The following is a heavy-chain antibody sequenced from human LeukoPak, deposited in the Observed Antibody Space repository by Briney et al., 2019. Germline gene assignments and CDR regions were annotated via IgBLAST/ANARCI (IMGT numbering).Heavy chain of an antibody. CDR2: ISSSSSYI. V-gene: IGHV3-21*01. D-gene: IGHD6-6*01. Sequence: GSLRLSCAASGFTFSSYSMNWVRQAPGKRLEWVSSISSSSSYIYYADSVKGRFTISRDNAKNSLYLQMNSLRAEDTAVYYCARADSSSSLAFDIWGQGTMVTVSS. J-gene: IGHJ3*02. CDR1: GFTFSSYS. CDR3: ARADSSSSLAFDI.